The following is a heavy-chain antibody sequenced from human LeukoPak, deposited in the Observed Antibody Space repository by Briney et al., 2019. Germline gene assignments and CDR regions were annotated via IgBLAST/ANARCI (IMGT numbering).Heavy chain of an antibody. CDR3: ARLGSTISFDY. J-gene: IGHJ4*02. V-gene: IGHV4-61*02. D-gene: IGHD2-2*01. CDR2: IYTSGST. CDR1: GGSISSGSYY. Sequence: SQTLSLTCTVSGGSISSGSYYWSWIRQPAGKGLEWIGRIYTSGSTNYNPSLKSRVTISVDTSKNQFSLKLSSVTAADTAVYYCARLGSTISFDYWGQGTLVTVSP.